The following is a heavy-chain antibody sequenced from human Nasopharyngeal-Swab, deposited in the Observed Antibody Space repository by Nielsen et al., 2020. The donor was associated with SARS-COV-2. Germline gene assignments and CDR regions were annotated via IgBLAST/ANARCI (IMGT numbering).Heavy chain of an antibody. CDR2: IKQDGSEM. V-gene: IGHV3-7*01. J-gene: IGHJ6*02. Sequence: GESLKISCAASGFIFSNYWMTWVRQAPGKGLEWVANIKQDGSEMYYVDSVKGRFTISRDNAKNSLYLQMNSLRDEDTAVYYCASLILTGYYTLNYYYGMDVWGQGTTVTVSS. CDR1: GFIFSNYW. CDR3: ASLILTGYYTLNYYYGMDV. D-gene: IGHD3-9*01.